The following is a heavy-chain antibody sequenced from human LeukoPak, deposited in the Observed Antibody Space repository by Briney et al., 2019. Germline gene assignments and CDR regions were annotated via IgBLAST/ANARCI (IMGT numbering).Heavy chain of an antibody. CDR3: VRESRPGGAMGSYHNLDY. V-gene: IGHV3-23*01. J-gene: IGHJ4*02. CDR2: ISGSGGST. Sequence: GGSLRLSCAASGFTFSSYAMSWVRQAPGKGLEWVSAISGSGGSTYYADSVKGRFTISRDNTKNLLFLEMNNLRGDDTAIYYCVRESRPGGAMGSYHNLDYWGQGTLVAVSS. D-gene: IGHD6-6*01. CDR1: GFTFSSYA.